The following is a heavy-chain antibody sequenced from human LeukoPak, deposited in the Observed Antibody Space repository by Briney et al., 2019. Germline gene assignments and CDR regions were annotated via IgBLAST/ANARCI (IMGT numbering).Heavy chain of an antibody. D-gene: IGHD1-26*01. CDR3: ARARELLYYFDY. Sequence: GASVTVSCKASGYTFTGYYMHWVRQAPGQGLEWMGWINPNSGGTNYAQKFQGRVTMTRDTSISTAYMELSRLRSDDTAVYYCARARELLYYFDYWGQGTLVTVSS. V-gene: IGHV1-2*02. CDR2: INPNSGGT. CDR1: GYTFTGYY. J-gene: IGHJ4*02.